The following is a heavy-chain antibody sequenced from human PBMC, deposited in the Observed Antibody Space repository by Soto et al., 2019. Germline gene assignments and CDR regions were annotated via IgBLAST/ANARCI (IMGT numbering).Heavy chain of an antibody. CDR1: GGSISSGGYY. D-gene: IGHD6-13*01. V-gene: IGHV4-31*03. J-gene: IGHJ4*02. CDR3: AREGGMVRAAAADY. Sequence: QVQLQESGPGLVKPSQTLSLTCTVSGGSISSGGYYWSWIRQHPGQGLEWFGYIYYSGSTYYNPSLXXXVXXSVDTSKNQFSLKLRSVTAADTAVYYCAREGGMVRAAAADYWGQGTLVTVSS. CDR2: IYYSGST.